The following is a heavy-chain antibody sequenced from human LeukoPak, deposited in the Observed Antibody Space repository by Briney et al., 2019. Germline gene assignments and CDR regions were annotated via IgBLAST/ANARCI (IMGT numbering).Heavy chain of an antibody. CDR1: GGSISSGGYY. CDR2: IYYSGST. V-gene: IGHV4-31*03. Sequence: SETLSLTCTVSGGSISSGGYYWSWIRQHPGKGLEWIGYIYYSGSTYYNPSLKSRVIISVDTSKNQFSLKLSSVTAADTAVYYCARNRAAADPFDYWGQGTLVTVSS. CDR3: ARNRAAADPFDY. D-gene: IGHD6-13*01. J-gene: IGHJ4*02.